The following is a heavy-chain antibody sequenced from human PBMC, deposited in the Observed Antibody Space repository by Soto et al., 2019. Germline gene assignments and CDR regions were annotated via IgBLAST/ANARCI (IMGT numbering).Heavy chain of an antibody. CDR2: ISYDGSNT. Sequence: ESGGGVVQPGRSLRLSCAASGFTFSSYGMHWVRQAPGKGLEWVAIISYDGSNTYYADSVKGRFTISRDNSKNTLYLQMNSLRAEDTSVYYCAKEGGLSGSYYISSSYYFDSWGQGTLVTVSS. CDR1: GFTFSSYG. J-gene: IGHJ4*02. D-gene: IGHD1-26*01. V-gene: IGHV3-30*18. CDR3: AKEGGLSGSYYISSSYYFDS.